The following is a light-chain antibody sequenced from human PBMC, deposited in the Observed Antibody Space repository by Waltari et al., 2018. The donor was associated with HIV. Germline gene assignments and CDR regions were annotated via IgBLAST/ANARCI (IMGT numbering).Light chain of an antibody. CDR2: SGV. CDR3: AAWDGRLNHYV. Sequence: QSVLTQPPSASGTPGQRVTISCSGSSSNVGSFTVNWYQQLPGTAPKRLIYSGVLRPSGVPDRFSGSKSGTSASLAISGHQSEDEADYYCAAWDGRLNHYVFGPGTTVTVL. CDR1: SSNVGSFT. V-gene: IGLV1-44*01. J-gene: IGLJ1*01.